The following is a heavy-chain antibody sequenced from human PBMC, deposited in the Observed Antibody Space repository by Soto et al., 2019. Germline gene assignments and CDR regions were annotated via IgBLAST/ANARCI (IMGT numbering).Heavy chain of an antibody. V-gene: IGHV4-30-2*01. CDR2: ISHGGNT. CDR3: ARTSYDILTGRLDAFDI. D-gene: IGHD3-9*01. J-gene: IGHJ3*02. CDR1: GGSINNGGYS. Sequence: QLQLQESGSRLVRPSQTLPLTCAVSGGSINNGGYSWSWLRQPPGKGLEWIGYISHGGNTYYNPSLRSRVIMSIDKSKNHFSLGPQSVTAADTATYYCARTSYDILTGRLDAFDIWGQGTMVTVSS.